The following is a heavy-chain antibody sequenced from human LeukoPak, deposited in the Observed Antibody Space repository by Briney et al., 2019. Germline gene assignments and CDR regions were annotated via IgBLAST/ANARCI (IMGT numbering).Heavy chain of an antibody. CDR3: AKGSGSYLSPLYYFDY. CDR2: INPDGSQK. V-gene: IGHV3-7*03. Sequence: GGSLRLSCAASGFTFSLYWMTWVRQSPGKGLEWVADINPDGSQKYSVDSVKGRFTISRDNSKNTLYLQMNSLRAEDTAVYYCAKGSGSYLSPLYYFDYWGQGTLVTVSS. J-gene: IGHJ4*02. CDR1: GFTFSLYW. D-gene: IGHD1-26*01.